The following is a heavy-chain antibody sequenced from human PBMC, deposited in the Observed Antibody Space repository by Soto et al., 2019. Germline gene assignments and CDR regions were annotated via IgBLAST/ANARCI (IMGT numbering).Heavy chain of an antibody. CDR2: IYSGGST. D-gene: IGHD1-26*01. J-gene: IGHJ4*02. CDR1: GFTFSSYW. CDR3: ARVTSEWELSL. V-gene: IGHV3-53*04. Sequence: GGSLRLSCAASGFTFSSYWMSWVRQAPGKGLEWVSVIYSGGSTYYADSVKGRFTISRHNSKNTLYLQMNSLRAEDTAVYYCARVTSEWELSLWGQGTLVTVSS.